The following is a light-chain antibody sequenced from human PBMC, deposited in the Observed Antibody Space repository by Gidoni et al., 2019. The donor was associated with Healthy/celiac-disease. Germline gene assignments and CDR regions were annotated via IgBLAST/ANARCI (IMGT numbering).Light chain of an antibody. CDR3: QQYNSYRT. CDR2: KAS. J-gene: IGKJ1*01. Sequence: DIQMTQSPSTLSASVGDRVTIPCRASQSISSWLAWYQQKPGKAPKLLIYKASSVESGVPSRFSGRGAGTEFTLTISSLQPDDFATYYCQQYNSYRTFXQXTKVEIK. V-gene: IGKV1-5*03. CDR1: QSISSW.